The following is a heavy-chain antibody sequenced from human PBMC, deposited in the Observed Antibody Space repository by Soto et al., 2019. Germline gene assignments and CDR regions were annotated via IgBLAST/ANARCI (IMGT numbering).Heavy chain of an antibody. Sequence: ASVKVSCKASGYTFTSYGISWVRQAPGQGLEWMGWISAYNGNTNYAQKLQGRVTMTTDTSTSTAYMELRSLRSDDTAVYYCARATDSSGWYGWFDPWGQGTLVTVSS. CDR1: GYTFTSYG. J-gene: IGHJ5*02. V-gene: IGHV1-18*01. CDR3: ARATDSSGWYGWFDP. D-gene: IGHD6-19*01. CDR2: ISAYNGNT.